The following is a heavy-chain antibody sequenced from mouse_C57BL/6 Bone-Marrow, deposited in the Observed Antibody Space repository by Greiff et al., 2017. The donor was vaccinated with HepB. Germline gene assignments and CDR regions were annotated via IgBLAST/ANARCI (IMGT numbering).Heavy chain of an antibody. J-gene: IGHJ1*03. CDR2: IDPANGNT. Sequence: EVQGVESVAELVRPGASVKLSCTASGFNIKNTYMHWVKQRPEQGLEWIGRIDPANGNTKYAPKFQGKATITADTSSTTAYLHLTSLTSEDTAIYYCARYSNYVWYFDVWGTGTTVTVSS. D-gene: IGHD2-5*01. CDR1: GFNIKNTY. V-gene: IGHV14-3*01. CDR3: ARYSNYVWYFDV.